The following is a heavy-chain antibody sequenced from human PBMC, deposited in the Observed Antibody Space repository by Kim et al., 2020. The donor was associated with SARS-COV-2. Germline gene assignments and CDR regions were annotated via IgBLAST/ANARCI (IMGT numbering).Heavy chain of an antibody. CDR3: TTYNYYGSGSYGGAYYYYYYGMDV. CDR2: IKSKTDGGTT. V-gene: IGHV3-15*01. Sequence: GGSLRLSCAASGFTFSNAWMSWVRQAPGKGLEWVGRIKSKTDGGTTDYAAPVKGRFTISRDDSKNTLYLQMNSLKTEDTAVYYCTTYNYYGSGSYGGAYYYYYYGMDVWGQRTTVTVSS. CDR1: GFTFSNAW. D-gene: IGHD3-10*01. J-gene: IGHJ6*02.